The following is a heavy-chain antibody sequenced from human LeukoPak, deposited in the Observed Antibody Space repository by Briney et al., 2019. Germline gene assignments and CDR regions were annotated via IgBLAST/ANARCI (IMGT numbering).Heavy chain of an antibody. D-gene: IGHD3-3*01. CDR1: GYSFTSYW. CDR3: ARQPYYDFWSGSTGGFDY. CDR2: IYPGDSDT. V-gene: IGHV5-51*01. J-gene: IGHJ4*02. Sequence: GESLKISCKGSGYSFTSYWIGWVRQMPGKGLEWMGIIYPGDSDTRYSPSFQGQVTISADKSISTAYRQWSSLKASDTAMYYCARQPYYDFWSGSTGGFDYWGQGTLVTVSS.